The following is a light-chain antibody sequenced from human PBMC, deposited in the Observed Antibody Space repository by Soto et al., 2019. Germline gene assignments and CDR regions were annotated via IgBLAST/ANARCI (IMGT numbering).Light chain of an antibody. CDR1: RDIDNS. Sequence: DIQVTQSPPSLSGSVGDRVTITCRASRDIDNSLAWYQQVPGKAPKLLIYAAPTLQSGVPSRFRGSGSGTSFILTITSLQPEDVATYYCQKYNKAPWIFGQGTKVDIK. CDR3: QKYNKAPWI. V-gene: IGKV1-27*01. CDR2: AAP. J-gene: IGKJ1*01.